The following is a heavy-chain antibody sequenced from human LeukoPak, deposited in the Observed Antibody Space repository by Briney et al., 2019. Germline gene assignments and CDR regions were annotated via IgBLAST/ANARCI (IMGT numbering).Heavy chain of an antibody. D-gene: IGHD1-26*01. J-gene: IGHJ4*02. Sequence: GGSLRLSCAASGFTFSGYEMHWVRQAPGKRLEWISYITSSGTIYYADSVKGRFTISRDNAKNSLYLQMNSLSAEDTAVYYCASDVVGGTNFWGQGTLVTASS. CDR3: ASDVVGGTNF. CDR2: ITSSGTI. V-gene: IGHV3-48*03. CDR1: GFTFSGYE.